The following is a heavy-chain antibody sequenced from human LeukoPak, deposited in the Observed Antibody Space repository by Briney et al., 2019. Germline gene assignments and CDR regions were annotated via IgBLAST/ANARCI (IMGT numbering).Heavy chain of an antibody. CDR1: GFNVGTYA. CDR2: INTGETT. J-gene: IGHJ3*01. CDR3: AKGSFDV. Sequence: GGSLRLSCAASGFNVGTYAMSWVRQAPGRGLEWVSCINTGETTFYADSVKGRFTISRDNSNLYLHMTSLRDEDTALYYCAKGSFDVWGQGTVVIVSS. V-gene: IGHV3-23*01.